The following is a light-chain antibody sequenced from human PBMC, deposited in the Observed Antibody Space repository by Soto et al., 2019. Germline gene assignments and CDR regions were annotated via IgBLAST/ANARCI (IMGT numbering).Light chain of an antibody. V-gene: IGLV2-14*01. J-gene: IGLJ1*01. CDR3: SSYTSSRAYV. Sequence: QSVLTQPRSVSESPGQSVTISCTGTSSNVGGYNYVSWYQQQSGKAPKLMIHEVSNRPSGVSNRFSGSKSGNTASLTISGLQAEDEADYYCSSYTSSRAYVFGIGTKLTVL. CDR1: SSNVGGYNY. CDR2: EVS.